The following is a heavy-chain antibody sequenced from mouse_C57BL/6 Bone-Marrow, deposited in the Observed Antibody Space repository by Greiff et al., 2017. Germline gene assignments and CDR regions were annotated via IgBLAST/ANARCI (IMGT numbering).Heavy chain of an antibody. CDR1: GYTFTSYW. D-gene: IGHD1-1*01. J-gene: IGHJ1*03. CDR2: IDPSDSYT. V-gene: IGHV1-59*01. CDR3: ARNYYGSSWNWYFDV. Sequence: QVQLQQPGAELVRPGTSVKLSCKASGYTFTSYWMHWVQQRPGQGLEWIGVIDPSDSYTNYNQKFKGKATLTVDTSSSTAYMQLSSLTSEDSAVYYCARNYYGSSWNWYFDVWGTGTTVTVSS.